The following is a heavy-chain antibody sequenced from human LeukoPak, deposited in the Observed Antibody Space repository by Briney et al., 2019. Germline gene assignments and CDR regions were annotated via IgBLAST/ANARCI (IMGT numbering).Heavy chain of an antibody. CDR1: GFTFSSYA. CDR3: ARGLKYCSSTSCPELDAFDI. Sequence: TGGSLRLSCAASGFTFSSYAMSWVRQAPGKGLEWVSYISSSSSTIYYADSVKGRFTISRDNAKNSLYLQMNSLRAEDTAVYYCARGLKYCSSTSCPELDAFDIWGQGTMVTVSS. CDR2: ISSSSSTI. J-gene: IGHJ3*02. V-gene: IGHV3-48*01. D-gene: IGHD2-2*01.